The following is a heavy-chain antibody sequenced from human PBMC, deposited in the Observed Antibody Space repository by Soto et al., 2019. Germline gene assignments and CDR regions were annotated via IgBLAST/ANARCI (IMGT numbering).Heavy chain of an antibody. D-gene: IGHD1-7*01. Sequence: QVQLQQWGAGLLKPSETLSLTCAVYGGSFSGYYWSWIRQPPGKGLEWIGEINHSGSTNYNPSLKRRVTISVDTSKNQFSLKLSSVTAADTAVYYCARGGNNWNYVFYYYYGMDVWGQGTTVTVSS. CDR3: ARGGNNWNYVFYYYYGMDV. V-gene: IGHV4-34*01. CDR1: GGSFSGYY. J-gene: IGHJ6*02. CDR2: INHSGST.